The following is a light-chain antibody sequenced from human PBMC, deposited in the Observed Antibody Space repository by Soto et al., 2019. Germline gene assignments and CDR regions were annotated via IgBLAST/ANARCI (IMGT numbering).Light chain of an antibody. V-gene: IGLV2-14*01. J-gene: IGLJ2*01. CDR2: AVT. Sequence: QSVLTQPASVSGSPGQSITISCTGTSSDVGGYNYVSWYQQHPGKAPKLMIFAVTNRPSGVSNRFSGSKSGNTASLTISGLQPEDEADYYCSSYTSSTTLDVVFGGGTQLTVL. CDR1: SSDVGGYNY. CDR3: SSYTSSTTLDVV.